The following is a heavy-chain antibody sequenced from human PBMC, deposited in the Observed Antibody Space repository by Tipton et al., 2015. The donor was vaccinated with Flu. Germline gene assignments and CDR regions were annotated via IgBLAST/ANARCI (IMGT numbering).Heavy chain of an antibody. CDR1: GFTFSSYG. J-gene: IGHJ4*02. D-gene: IGHD3-3*01. Sequence: SLRLSCAASGFTFSSYGMHWVRQAPGKGLEWVAVIWYDGSNKYYADSVKGRFTISRDNSKNTLYLQMNSLRAEDTAMYYCARDQRDFVGFDYWGQGTLVTVSS. CDR2: IWYDGSNK. CDR3: ARDQRDFVGFDY. V-gene: IGHV3-33*01.